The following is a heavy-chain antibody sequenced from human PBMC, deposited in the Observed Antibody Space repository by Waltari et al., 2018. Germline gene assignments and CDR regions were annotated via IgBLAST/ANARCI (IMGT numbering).Heavy chain of an antibody. V-gene: IGHV3-74*03. CDR3: ATGGLGLTCLDL. Sequence: WLNWLHQSAGKGPVLASRIKTDGRDAEYAISGKSRCLIPIENAQDTLNLQMNSLGVEGTAVYYCATGGLGLTCLDLWGQGTLVTVSS. CDR1: W. J-gene: IGHJ5*02. CDR2: IKTDGRDA. D-gene: IGHD4-17*01.